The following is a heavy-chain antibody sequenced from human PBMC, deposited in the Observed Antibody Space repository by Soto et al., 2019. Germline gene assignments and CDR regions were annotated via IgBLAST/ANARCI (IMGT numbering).Heavy chain of an antibody. CDR2: IYYSGST. CDR3: ARDMRQLGWYDWFDP. J-gene: IGHJ5*02. CDR1: GGSISSYY. D-gene: IGHD6-6*01. V-gene: IGHV4-59*01. Sequence: SETLSLTCTVSGGSISSYYWSWIRQPPGKGLEWIGYIYYSGSTNYNPSLKSRVTISVDTSKNQFSLKLSSMTAADTAVYYCARDMRQLGWYDWFDPWGQGTLVTVSS.